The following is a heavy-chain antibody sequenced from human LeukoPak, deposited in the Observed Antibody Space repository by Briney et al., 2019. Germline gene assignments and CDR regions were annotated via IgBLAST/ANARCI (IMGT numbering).Heavy chain of an antibody. D-gene: IGHD1-1*01. CDR3: ARCTTGKTFGSLREIKKSREIDY. V-gene: IGHV3-21*01. CDR2: ISSSSSYI. CDR1: GFTFRSYS. Sequence: GGSLRLSCAASGFTFRSYSMNWVRQAPGKGLEWVSSISSSSSYINYADSVRGRFTISRDNAKNSLFLQMDSLRGEDTAVYYCARCTTGKTFGSLREIKKSREIDYWGQGTLVTVSS. J-gene: IGHJ4*02.